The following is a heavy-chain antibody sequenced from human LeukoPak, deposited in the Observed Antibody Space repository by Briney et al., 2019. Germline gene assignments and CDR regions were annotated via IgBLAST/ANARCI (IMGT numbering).Heavy chain of an antibody. D-gene: IGHD6-19*01. Sequence: GGSLRLSCVGSGFRFSTYGMSWVRQTPEKGLTWVSAISGSGVSTYYVDSVKGRFTISRDNSKNTLVLQMNSLRAEDTAVYYCAKEGSGWYFDYWGQGTLVTVSS. CDR1: GFRFSTYG. CDR2: ISGSGVST. CDR3: AKEGSGWYFDY. V-gene: IGHV3-23*01. J-gene: IGHJ4*02.